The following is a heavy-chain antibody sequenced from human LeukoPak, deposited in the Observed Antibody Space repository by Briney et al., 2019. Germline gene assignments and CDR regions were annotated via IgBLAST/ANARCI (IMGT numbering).Heavy chain of an antibody. CDR3: AKGGRLQPFDY. V-gene: IGHV3-15*01. J-gene: IGHJ4*02. Sequence: PGGSLRLSCAASGFTFSNAWMSWVRQAPGKGLEWVGRIKSKTDGGTTDYAAPVKGRFTISRDDSKNTLYLQMNSLRAEDTAVYYCAKGGRLQPFDYWGQGTLVTVSS. CDR2: IKSKTDGGTT. CDR1: GFTFSNAW. D-gene: IGHD5-24*01.